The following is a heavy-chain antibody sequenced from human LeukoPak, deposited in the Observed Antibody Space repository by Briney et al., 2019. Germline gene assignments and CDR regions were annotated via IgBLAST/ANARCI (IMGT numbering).Heavy chain of an antibody. CDR3: AKGSYYDSSGSFYFDY. J-gene: IGHJ4*02. V-gene: IGHV3-53*01. CDR1: GFTVSSNY. CDR2: IYSGGST. D-gene: IGHD3-22*01. Sequence: PGGSLRLSCAASGFTVSSNYMSWVRRAPGKGLEWVSVIYSGGSTYYADSVKGRFTISRDNSKNTLYVQVNSLGTEDTAAYYCAKGSYYDSSGSFYFDYWGQGTLVTVSS.